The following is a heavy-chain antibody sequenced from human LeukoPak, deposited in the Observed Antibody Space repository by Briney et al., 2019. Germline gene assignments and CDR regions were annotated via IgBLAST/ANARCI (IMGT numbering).Heavy chain of an antibody. CDR1: GFTFSGSA. D-gene: IGHD7-27*01. V-gene: IGHV3-73*01. CDR2: IRSKANSYAT. Sequence: GGSLRLSCAASGFTFSGSAMHWVSQASGKGLEWVGRIRSKANSYATAYAASGKGRFTISRDDSENTAYLQMNSLKTEDTAVYYCTRRDGDSMDVWGQGTTVTVSS. J-gene: IGHJ6*02. CDR3: TRRDGDSMDV.